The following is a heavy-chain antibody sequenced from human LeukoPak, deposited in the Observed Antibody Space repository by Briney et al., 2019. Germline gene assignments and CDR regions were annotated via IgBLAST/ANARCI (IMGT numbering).Heavy chain of an antibody. CDR3: ARDFTRGPIDY. V-gene: IGHV3-33*01. Sequence: GFLRLSCAASGFTFSSYGMHWVRQAPGKGLEWVAVIWYDGSNKYYADSVKGRFTISRDNSKNTLYLQMNSLRAEDTAVYYCARDFTRGPIDYWGQGTLVTVSS. J-gene: IGHJ4*02. D-gene: IGHD3/OR15-3a*01. CDR2: IWYDGSNK. CDR1: GFTFSSYG.